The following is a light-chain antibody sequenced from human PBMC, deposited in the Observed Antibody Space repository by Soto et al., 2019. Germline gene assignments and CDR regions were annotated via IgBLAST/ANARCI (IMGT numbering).Light chain of an antibody. V-gene: IGLV2-11*01. CDR1: SSDVGGYNY. CDR3: CSYAGSYYV. J-gene: IGLJ1*01. CDR2: AVS. Sequence: QSALTQPRSVSGSPGQSVTISCTGTSSDVGGYNYVSWYQQHPGKAPKLMIYAVSERPSGVPDRFSGSKYGNTASLTISGLQAEDEADYYCCSYAGSYYVFGTGTKVTV.